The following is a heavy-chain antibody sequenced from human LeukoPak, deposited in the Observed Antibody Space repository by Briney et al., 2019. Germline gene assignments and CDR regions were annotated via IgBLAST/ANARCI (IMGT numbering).Heavy chain of an antibody. CDR1: GFTFSSYA. J-gene: IGHJ4*02. D-gene: IGHD5-24*01. Sequence: GGSLRLSCTASGFTFSSYAMNWVRQAPGKGLEWVSSISGSGGSTYYADSADSVKGRFTISRDNSKNTLYLQMNSLRAEDTAVYYCAKGAWKMATIPHFDYWGQGTLVTVSS. CDR3: AKGAWKMATIPHFDY. V-gene: IGHV3-23*01. CDR2: ISGSGGST.